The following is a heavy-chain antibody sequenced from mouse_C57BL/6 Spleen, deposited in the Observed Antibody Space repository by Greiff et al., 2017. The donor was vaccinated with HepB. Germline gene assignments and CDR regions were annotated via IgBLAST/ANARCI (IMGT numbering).Heavy chain of an antibody. CDR2: IYPGDGDT. V-gene: IGHV1-80*01. CDR3: ARPIGYGSSYWYFDV. J-gene: IGHJ1*03. Sequence: VQLQQSGAELAKPGASVKISCKASGYAFSSYWMNWVKQRPGKGLEWIGQIYPGDGDTNYNGKFKGKATLTADKSSSTAYMQLSSLTSEDSAVYFCARPIGYGSSYWYFDVWGTGTTVTVSS. CDR1: GYAFSSYW. D-gene: IGHD1-1*01.